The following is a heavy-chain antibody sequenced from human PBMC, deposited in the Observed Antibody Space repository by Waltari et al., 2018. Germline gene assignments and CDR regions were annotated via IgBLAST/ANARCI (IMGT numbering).Heavy chain of an antibody. CDR1: GYTFTDYY. D-gene: IGHD4-4*01. CDR2: ITPNSGAT. V-gene: IGHV1-2*06. J-gene: IGHJ4*02. CDR3: ARDNHVYSTDY. Sequence: QVQLVQSGAEVKKPGASVTVSCKASGYTFTDYYLHWVRQAPGQGLEWVGRITPNSGATNYAQKFQGRVTMTRDTSISTAYMELSSLRSDDTAVYYCARDNHVYSTDYWGQGTLVTVSS.